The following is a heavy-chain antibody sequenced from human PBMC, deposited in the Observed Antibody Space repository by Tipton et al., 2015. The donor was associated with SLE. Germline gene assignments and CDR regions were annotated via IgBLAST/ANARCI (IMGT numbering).Heavy chain of an antibody. CDR3: ARDGFGEERSWFDP. J-gene: IGHJ5*02. CDR1: GGSIITYY. D-gene: IGHD3-10*01. V-gene: IGHV4-4*08. Sequence: TLSFTCTVSGGSIITYYWSWIRQPPGKGLEWIGYIYYSGSTYYNPSLKSRVTISVDTSKNQFSLKLSSVTAADTAVYYCARDGFGEERSWFDPWGQGTLVTVSS. CDR2: IYYSGST.